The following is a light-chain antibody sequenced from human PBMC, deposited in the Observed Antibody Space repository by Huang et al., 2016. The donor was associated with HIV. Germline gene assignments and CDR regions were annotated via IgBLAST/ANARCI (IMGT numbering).Light chain of an antibody. Sequence: DIQMTQSPSSLSASVGDKVTITCRASQSISNYLNWYQQKPGKAPKLLVYAASSLQSGFPSRFSGSGSGTDFILTISSLQPEDCATYYCQQSYSTPRTFGQGTRLEIK. CDR3: QQSYSTPRT. V-gene: IGKV1-39*01. CDR2: AAS. J-gene: IGKJ5*01. CDR1: QSISNY.